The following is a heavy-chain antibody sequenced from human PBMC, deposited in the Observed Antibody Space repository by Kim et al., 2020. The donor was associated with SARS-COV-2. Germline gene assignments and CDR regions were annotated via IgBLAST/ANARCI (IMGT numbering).Heavy chain of an antibody. CDR3: ARGNYGGVDS. D-gene: IGHD4-17*01. CDR2: SP. V-gene: IGHV4-31*02. Sequence: SPYHNPSLKSRVNISVDTSKNQFSLKLSSVTAADTAVYYCARGNYGGVDSWGQGTLVTVSS. J-gene: IGHJ4*02.